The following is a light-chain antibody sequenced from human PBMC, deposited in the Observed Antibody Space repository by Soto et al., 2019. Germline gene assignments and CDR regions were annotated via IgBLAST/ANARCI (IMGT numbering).Light chain of an antibody. J-gene: IGLJ1*01. V-gene: IGLV1-40*01. CDR3: QSYDSSMTTFV. CDR2: GDN. CDR1: SSNIGAEYD. Sequence: QSVLTQPPSVSGAPGQRVAISCTGSSSNIGAEYDVHWYQQLPGTAPKRLSYGDNNRPSGVPDRFSGSKSGTSASLAITALQPEDEADYSCQSYDSSMTTFVFGTGTKGPVL.